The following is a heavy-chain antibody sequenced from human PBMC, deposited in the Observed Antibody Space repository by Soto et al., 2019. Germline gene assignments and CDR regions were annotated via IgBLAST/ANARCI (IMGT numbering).Heavy chain of an antibody. CDR2: IIPSYDRT. V-gene: IGHV1-69*06. CDR1: GYAFQSYA. D-gene: IGHD4-17*01. J-gene: IGHJ4*02. Sequence: QVLLLQSGSEVKKPGSSMKVSCKASGYAFQSYAIHWVRQAPGQGLEYMGRIIPSYDRTKYAQKFQGRLTVTADMYTSTVYMELSSLRSEDTAVYYCARDPTNDYGDDTFDYWGQGTKVIVSS. CDR3: ARDPTNDYGDDTFDY.